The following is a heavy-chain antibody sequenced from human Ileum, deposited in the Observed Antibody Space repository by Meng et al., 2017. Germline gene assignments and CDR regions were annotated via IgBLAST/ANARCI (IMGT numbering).Heavy chain of an antibody. CDR1: GGSFSGYY. CDR3: ARTRRGSSGWYMGY. J-gene: IGHJ4*02. V-gene: IGHV4-34*01. Sequence: VQLQQWGAGLLKPSETLSLTCSVYGGSFSGYYWSWIRQPPGKGLEWIGEINHSGSTNYNPSLKSRVTISVDTSKNQFSLKLSSVTAADTAVYYCARTRRGSSGWYMGYWGQGTLVTVSS. D-gene: IGHD6-19*01. CDR2: INHSGST.